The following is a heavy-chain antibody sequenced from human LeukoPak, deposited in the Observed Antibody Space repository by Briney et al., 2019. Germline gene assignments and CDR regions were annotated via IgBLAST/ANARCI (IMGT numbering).Heavy chain of an antibody. D-gene: IGHD1-26*01. J-gene: IGHJ3*02. CDR1: GGSFSGYN. Sequence: NPSETLSLTCAVDGGSFSGYNWSWIRQPPGKGLEGIGEINHSASTNDNPSLKSGVTISVDTSKNEFSLKLSSVTAAVTAVYYCERAPRSGIVGATGAFDIWGQGTMVTVSS. CDR2: INHSAST. V-gene: IGHV4-34*01. CDR3: ERAPRSGIVGATGAFDI.